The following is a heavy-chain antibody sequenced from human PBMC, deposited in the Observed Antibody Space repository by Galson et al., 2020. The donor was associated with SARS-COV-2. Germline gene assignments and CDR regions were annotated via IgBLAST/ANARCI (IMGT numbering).Heavy chain of an antibody. Sequence: GESLKISCKVSGYTLTELSMHWVRQAPGKGLEWTGGFDPEDGETIYAQKFQGRVTMTEDTSTDTAYMELSSLRSEDTAVYYCATGVVVVRGGWFDPWGQGTLVTVSS. J-gene: IGHJ5*02. D-gene: IGHD2-15*01. CDR3: ATGVVVVRGGWFDP. V-gene: IGHV1-24*01. CDR2: FDPEDGET. CDR1: GYTLTELS.